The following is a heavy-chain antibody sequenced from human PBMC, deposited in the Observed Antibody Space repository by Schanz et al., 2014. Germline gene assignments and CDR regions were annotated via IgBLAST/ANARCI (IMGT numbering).Heavy chain of an antibody. CDR1: GFGFSSYS. D-gene: IGHD4-17*01. V-gene: IGHV3-48*04. J-gene: IGHJ6*03. CDR3: ARAPVTVGPYHYYMDV. CDR2: ISSSSSTR. Sequence: EVQLVQSGGGLVQPGGSLRLSCAASGFGFSSYSMNWVRQAPGKGLEWVSYISSSSSTRYYADSLKGRFTISRDNAKNSLYLQMTSLRAEDTAVYYCARAPVTVGPYHYYMDVWGKGTTVTVSS.